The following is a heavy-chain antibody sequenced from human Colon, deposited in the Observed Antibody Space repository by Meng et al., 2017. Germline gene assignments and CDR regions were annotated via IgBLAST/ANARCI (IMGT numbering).Heavy chain of an antibody. V-gene: IGHV1-69*09. CDR2: FIPILNRA. Sequence: QVRVGQTGTEVTRPGSSVKVTCKASEATFSNNVTHWVSQAPGKGLEWMGRFIPILNRADSAQKFHGRVTFSVDTSTHTAYMELGGLTSEDTAFYYCASTTLTTGGLDNWGQGTLVTVSS. J-gene: IGHJ4*02. D-gene: IGHD4-11*01. CDR1: EATFSNNV. CDR3: ASTTLTTGGLDN.